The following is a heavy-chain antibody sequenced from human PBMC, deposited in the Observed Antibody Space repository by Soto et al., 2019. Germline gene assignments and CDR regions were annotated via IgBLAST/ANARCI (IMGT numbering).Heavy chain of an antibody. CDR2: IYSGGST. CDR3: ARAYLDGAATGWCDP. J-gene: IGHJ5*02. Sequence: EVQLVESGGGLVQPGGSLRLSCAASGFTVSSNYMSWVRQAPGKGLEWVSVIYSGGSTYYADSVKGRFTISRDNSKNTLYLQMNSLRAEDRAVYYCARAYLDGAATGWCDPWGQGTLVTVSS. V-gene: IGHV3-66*01. CDR1: GFTVSSNY. D-gene: IGHD2-15*01.